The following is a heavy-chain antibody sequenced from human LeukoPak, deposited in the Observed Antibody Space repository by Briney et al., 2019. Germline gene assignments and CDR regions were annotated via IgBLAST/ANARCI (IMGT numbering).Heavy chain of an antibody. CDR3: ARDQTPFV. J-gene: IGHJ4*02. V-gene: IGHV3-7*01. CDR2: IKHDGSEK. CDR1: GFRFSNYG. Sequence: GGSLRLSRAGSGFRFSNYGMTWVRQAPGKGLEWVANIKHDGSEKYYVDSVKGRFTISRDNAKSSLYLQMNSLRAEDTAVYYCARDQTPFVWGQGTLVTVSS.